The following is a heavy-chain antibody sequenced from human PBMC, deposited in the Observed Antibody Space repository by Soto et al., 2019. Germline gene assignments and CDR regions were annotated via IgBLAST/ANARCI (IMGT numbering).Heavy chain of an antibody. D-gene: IGHD6-19*01. CDR1: GYTFTNYH. CDR2: INPNGGST. CDR3: ALPKNTLGWYNF. J-gene: IGHJ4*02. V-gene: IGHV1-46*01. Sequence: QVQVVQSGAEVKKPGASVKVSCKTSGYTFTNYHVHWVRQAPGQGLEWMGAINPNGGSTTYAQHLQGRVTMTSDSSTSTVYMEMGSLRSDDSAVNYCALPKNTLGWYNFWGQGTLVTVS.